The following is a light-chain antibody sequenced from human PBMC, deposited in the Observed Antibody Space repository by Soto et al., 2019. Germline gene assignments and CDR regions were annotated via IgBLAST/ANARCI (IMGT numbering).Light chain of an antibody. CDR1: SSDVGAYNY. CDR2: EVS. CDR3: FSFTTDWTHV. Sequence: QSALTQPASVSGSPGQSITICCTGTSSDVGAYNYVSWFQQHPGKAPTLIISEVSNRPSGVSNRFSGSKSGNAASLTISGLQAEDEADYFCFSFTTDWTHVFGTGTKLTVL. J-gene: IGLJ1*01. V-gene: IGLV2-14*01.